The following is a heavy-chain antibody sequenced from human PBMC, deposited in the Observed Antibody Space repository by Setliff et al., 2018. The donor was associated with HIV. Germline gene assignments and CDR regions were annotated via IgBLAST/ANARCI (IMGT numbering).Heavy chain of an antibody. V-gene: IGHV4-31*03. CDR3: ARDLSPYGSGDPYYYYGMDV. CDR1: GGSISSSGNY. Sequence: SETLSLTCTVSGGSISSSGNYWTWIRQRPGKGLEWIGYIYYTGSTYYHPSLKSRVLISVDTSNNLFSLSLRSVTAADTAVYYCARDLSPYGSGDPYYYYGMDVWGQGTKGTV. J-gene: IGHJ6*02. D-gene: IGHD3-10*01. CDR2: IYYTGST.